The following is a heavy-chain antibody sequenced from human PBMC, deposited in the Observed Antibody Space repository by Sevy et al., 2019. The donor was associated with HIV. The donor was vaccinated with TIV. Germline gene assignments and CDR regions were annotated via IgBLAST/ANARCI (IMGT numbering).Heavy chain of an antibody. Sequence: GGSLRLSCTASGFTFSSYAMNWVRQAPGKWLEWVSTIFRSGDVTYYADSVKGRFTISRDNSRNTLYLQMNSLRAEDTAVYYCAGARYDSSGSFDAFDIWGQGTMVTVSS. CDR2: IFRSGDVT. CDR3: AGARYDSSGSFDAFDI. D-gene: IGHD3-22*01. J-gene: IGHJ3*02. CDR1: GFTFSSYA. V-gene: IGHV3-23*01.